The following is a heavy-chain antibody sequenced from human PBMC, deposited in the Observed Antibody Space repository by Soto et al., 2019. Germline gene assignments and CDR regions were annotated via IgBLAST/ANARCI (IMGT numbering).Heavy chain of an antibody. CDR2: IYYSGST. D-gene: IGHD2-2*01. CDR1: GGSIRSYY. Sequence: QVQLQESGPGLVKPSETLSLTCTVSGGSIRSYYWSWIRQPPGKGLEWIGYIYYSGSTNYNPSLKSRVAISVDTSKNQFSLKLSPVTAADTAVYYCARRYGSTLDYWGQGTLVTVSS. V-gene: IGHV4-59*08. CDR3: ARRYGSTLDY. J-gene: IGHJ4*02.